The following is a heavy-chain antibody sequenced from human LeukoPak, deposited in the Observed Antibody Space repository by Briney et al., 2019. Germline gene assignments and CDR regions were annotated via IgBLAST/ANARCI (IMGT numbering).Heavy chain of an antibody. Sequence: WASVKVSCKASGGTFSSYAISWVRQAPGQGLEWMGWISAYNGNTNYAQKLQGRVTMTTDTSTSTAYMELRSLRSDDTAVYYCARVHDSSGYYYEVPFDYWGQGTLVTVSS. D-gene: IGHD3-22*01. J-gene: IGHJ4*02. CDR3: ARVHDSSGYYYEVPFDY. CDR2: ISAYNGNT. CDR1: GGTFSSYA. V-gene: IGHV1-18*01.